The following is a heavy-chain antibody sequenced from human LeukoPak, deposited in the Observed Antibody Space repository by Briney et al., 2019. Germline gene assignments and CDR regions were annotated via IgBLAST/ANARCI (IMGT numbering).Heavy chain of an antibody. D-gene: IGHD3-3*01. Sequence: GGSLRLSCAASGFTIDDYWMSCVRQAPGKGREWVANIKEDVSDKYYVDSVKGRFTISRDNAKNSLYLQMSRLRAEDTAVYYCARVGVAGFDYWGQGILVTVSS. CDR3: ARVGVAGFDY. V-gene: IGHV3-7*03. CDR1: GFTIDDYW. CDR2: IKEDVSDK. J-gene: IGHJ4*02.